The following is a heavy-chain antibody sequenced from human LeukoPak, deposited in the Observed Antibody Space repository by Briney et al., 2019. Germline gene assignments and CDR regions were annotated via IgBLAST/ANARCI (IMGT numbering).Heavy chain of an antibody. Sequence: SETLSLTCAVYGGSFSGYYWSWIRQPAGKGLEWIGRIYTSGSTNYNPSLKSRVTISVDTSKNQFSLKLSSVTAADTAVYYCARELSVTTRDSSYYYMDVWGKGTTVTISS. CDR1: GGSFSGYY. V-gene: IGHV4-4*07. CDR2: IYTSGST. D-gene: IGHD4-17*01. J-gene: IGHJ6*03. CDR3: ARELSVTTRDSSYYYMDV.